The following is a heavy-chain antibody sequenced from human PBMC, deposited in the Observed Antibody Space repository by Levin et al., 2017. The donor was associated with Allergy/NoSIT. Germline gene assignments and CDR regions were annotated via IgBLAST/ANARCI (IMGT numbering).Heavy chain of an antibody. J-gene: IGHJ4*02. D-gene: IGHD4-11*01. V-gene: IGHV3-9*01. CDR2: ISWNSGSI. CDR3: AKRGLHLELDY. CDR1: GFTFDDYA. Sequence: GGSLRLSCAASGFTFDDYAMHWVRQAPGKGLEWVSGISWNSGSIGYAYSVKGRFTISRDNAKNSLYLQMNSLRAEDTALYYCAKRGLHLELDYWGQGTLVTVSS.